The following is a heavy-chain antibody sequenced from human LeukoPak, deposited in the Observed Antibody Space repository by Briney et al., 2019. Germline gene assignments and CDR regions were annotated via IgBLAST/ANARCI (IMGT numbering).Heavy chain of an antibody. V-gene: IGHV3-7*01. CDR2: IKQDGSEK. CDR3: AREVAGGWYYY. J-gene: IGHJ4*02. Sequence: GGSLRLSCAASGFTFSSYWMSWVRQAPGKGLEWMANIKQDGSEKYYVDSVKGRFTISRDNAKNSLYLQMNSLRAEDTAVYYCAREVAGGWYYYWGQGTLVTVSS. CDR1: GFTFSSYW. D-gene: IGHD6-19*01.